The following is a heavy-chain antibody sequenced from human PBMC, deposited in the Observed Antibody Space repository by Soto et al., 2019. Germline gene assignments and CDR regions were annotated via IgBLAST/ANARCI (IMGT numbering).Heavy chain of an antibody. CDR3: DRDNILGILYGGMDV. V-gene: IGHV4-30-4*01. D-gene: IGHD3-3*01. J-gene: IGHJ6*02. Sequence: SETLSLTCTVSGGSISSGDYYWSWIRQPPGKGLEWIGYIYYSGSTYYNPSLKSRVTISVNTSKNQFSLKLSSVTAADTAVYYCDRDNILGILYGGMDVWGQGTTVTVSS. CDR1: GGSISSGDYY. CDR2: IYYSGST.